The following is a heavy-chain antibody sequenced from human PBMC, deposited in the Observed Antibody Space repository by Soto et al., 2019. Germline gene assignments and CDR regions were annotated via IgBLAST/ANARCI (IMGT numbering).Heavy chain of an antibody. CDR2: IGSSSSYI. Sequence: GGSLRLSCAASGSTFSSYSMTWVRQAPGKGLEWVSSIGSSSSYIYYADSVKGRFTISRDNAKNSLYLQMNSLRAEDTAMYYCARYDNTPRPFDSWGQGALVTVSS. V-gene: IGHV3-21*01. CDR3: ARYDNTPRPFDS. CDR1: GSTFSSYS. J-gene: IGHJ4*02. D-gene: IGHD3-22*01.